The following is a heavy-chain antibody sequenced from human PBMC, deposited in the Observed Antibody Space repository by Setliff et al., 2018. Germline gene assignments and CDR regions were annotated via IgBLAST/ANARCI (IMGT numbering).Heavy chain of an antibody. Sequence: GGSLRLSCAASGFTFSYYWMSWVRQAPGKGLEWVANIQQDGSEKYHVDSVMGRFTISRDNAKNTLYLQMNSLRAEDAAVYYCARARYCSSTSCYYYYYMDVWGKGTTVTVSS. V-gene: IGHV3-7*01. CDR3: ARARYCSSTSCYYYYYMDV. J-gene: IGHJ6*03. CDR2: IQQDGSEK. CDR1: GFTFSYYW. D-gene: IGHD2-2*01.